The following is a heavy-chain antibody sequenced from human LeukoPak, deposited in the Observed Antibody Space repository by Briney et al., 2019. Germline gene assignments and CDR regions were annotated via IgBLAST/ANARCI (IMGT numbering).Heavy chain of an antibody. V-gene: IGHV3-23*01. J-gene: IGHJ1*01. D-gene: IGHD2-2*01. Sequence: GGSLRLSCAATGFTFSTYAMSWVRQAAGKGLEWVSLISGSGITTYYADSVQGRFTISRDTSKNTLYLQMNSQRDEDTAVYYCAKTGYCSSSGCYVAPYVDWGQGTRVTVSS. CDR1: GFTFSTYA. CDR2: ISGSGITT. CDR3: AKTGYCSSSGCYVAPYVD.